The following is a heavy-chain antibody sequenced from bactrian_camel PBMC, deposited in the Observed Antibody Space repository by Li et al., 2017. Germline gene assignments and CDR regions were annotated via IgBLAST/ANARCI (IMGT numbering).Heavy chain of an antibody. V-gene: IGHV3S10*01. CDR1: VSSANDYC. CDR2: LDSDGRI. Sequence: DVQLVESGGGSVLAGESLRLSCAVSVSSANDYCLGWFRQASGKEREWVGSLDSDGRINYADSVKGRFTISKDNAKNTLYLQMNSLKPEDTAMYYCAAVRYGGSWYPLCRARSADFGYWGQGTQVTVS. J-gene: IGHJ6*01. CDR3: AAVRYGGSWYPLCRARSADFGY. D-gene: IGHD6*01.